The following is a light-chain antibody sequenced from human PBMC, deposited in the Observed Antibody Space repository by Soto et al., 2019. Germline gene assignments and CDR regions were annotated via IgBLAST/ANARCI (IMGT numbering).Light chain of an antibody. CDR3: QSYDSSLSGSRV. CDR2: GDN. J-gene: IGLJ3*02. Sequence: QSVLTQPPSVSGAPGQRVIISCTGGSSNIGANNDVHWYQQTPGRAPKLLIYGDNNRPSGVPDRFSGSKSGTSASLAITGLQAEDEADYYCQSYDSSLSGSRVFGGGTQLTVL. V-gene: IGLV1-40*01. CDR1: SSNIGANND.